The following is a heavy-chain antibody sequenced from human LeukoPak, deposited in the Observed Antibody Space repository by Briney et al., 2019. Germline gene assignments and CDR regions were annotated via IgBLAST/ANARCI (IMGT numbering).Heavy chain of an antibody. D-gene: IGHD3-22*01. CDR2: INPNSGGT. CDR3: ATVSIYDSSGYYYQSTFDY. J-gene: IGHJ4*02. V-gene: IGHV1-2*06. CDR1: GYTFTGYY. Sequence: ASVKVSCTASGYTFTGYYMHWVRQAPGQGLEWMGRINPNSGGTNSAKKFQGRVTMTEDTSTDTAYMELSSLRSEDTAVYYCATVSIYDSSGYYYQSTFDYWGQGTLVTVSS.